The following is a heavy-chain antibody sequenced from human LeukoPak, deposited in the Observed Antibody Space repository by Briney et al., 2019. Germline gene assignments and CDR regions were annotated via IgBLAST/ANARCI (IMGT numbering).Heavy chain of an antibody. V-gene: IGHV1-8*01. Sequence: GASVKVSCKASGYTFTSYDINWVRQATGQGLEWMGWMNPNSGNTGYPQKFQGRVAMTRNTSISTSYMELSSLRSEDTAVYYCARAPSITGTTPPGYWGQGTLVTVSS. CDR2: MNPNSGNT. CDR1: GYTFTSYD. J-gene: IGHJ4*02. CDR3: ARAPSITGTTPPGY. D-gene: IGHD1-7*01.